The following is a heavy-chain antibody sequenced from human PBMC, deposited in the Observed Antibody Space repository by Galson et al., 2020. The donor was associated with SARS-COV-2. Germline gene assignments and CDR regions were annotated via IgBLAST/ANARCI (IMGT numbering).Heavy chain of an antibody. Sequence: SETLSLTCAVYGGSFSGYYWSWIRQPPGTGLEWIGEINSSGSTNYNPSLKRRVTITVDTSNNHFSLKLSSVTAADTAVYYCAREENVFLVVTATRMCYFDYWGRGTLATVSS. CDR3: AREENVFLVVTATRMCYFDY. CDR2: INSSGST. CDR1: GGSFSGYY. J-gene: IGHJ4*02. D-gene: IGHD2-21*02. V-gene: IGHV4-34*01.